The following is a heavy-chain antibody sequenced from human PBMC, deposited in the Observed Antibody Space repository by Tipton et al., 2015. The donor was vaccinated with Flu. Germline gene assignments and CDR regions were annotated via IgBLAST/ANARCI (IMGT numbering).Heavy chain of an antibody. Sequence: TLSLTCAVYGGSFSGYYWSWIRQPPGKGLEWIGEINHSGSTNYNPSLKSRVTISVDTSKNQFSLKLSSVTAADTAVYYCARDDKDYSNYGNYYYYYMDVWGKGTTVTVSS. V-gene: IGHV4-34*01. CDR3: ARDDKDYSNYGNYYYYYMDV. D-gene: IGHD4-11*01. CDR2: INHSGST. J-gene: IGHJ6*03. CDR1: GGSFSGYY.